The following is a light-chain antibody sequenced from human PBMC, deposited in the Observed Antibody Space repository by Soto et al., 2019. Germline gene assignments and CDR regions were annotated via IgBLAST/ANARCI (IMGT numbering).Light chain of an antibody. Sequence: QSVLTQPPSVSAAAGQTVTISCSGSSSNIGKNYVSWYQQLPGTAPKLLIYDNNKRPSGIPDRFSGSKSGTSATLGITGLQTGDEADYYCGTWDTGLSAGVFGGGTQLTVL. V-gene: IGLV1-51*01. CDR2: DNN. CDR1: SSNIGKNY. CDR3: GTWDTGLSAGV. J-gene: IGLJ2*01.